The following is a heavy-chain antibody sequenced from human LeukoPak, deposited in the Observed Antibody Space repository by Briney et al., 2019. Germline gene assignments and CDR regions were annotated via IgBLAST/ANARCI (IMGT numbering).Heavy chain of an antibody. D-gene: IGHD6-19*01. CDR2: IYHSGST. V-gene: IGHV4-30-2*01. CDR3: ASSRGWYWFDP. CDR1: GGSISSGGYS. J-gene: IGHJ5*02. Sequence: SQTLSLTCAVSGGSISSGGYSWSWIRQPPGKGLEWIGCIYHSGSTYYNPSLKSRVTISVDRSKNQFSLKLSSVTAADTAVYYCASSRGWYWFDPWGQGTLVTVSS.